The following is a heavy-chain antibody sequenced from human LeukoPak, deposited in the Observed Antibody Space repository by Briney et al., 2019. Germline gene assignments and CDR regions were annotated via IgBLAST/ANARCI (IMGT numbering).Heavy chain of an antibody. CDR1: GWSFSGYY. J-gene: IGHJ4*02. V-gene: IGHV4-34*01. CDR2: INHSGST. Sequence: PSETLSLTRAVYGWSFSGYYWSWIRQPPGKGLEWIGEINHSGSTNYNPSLKSRVTISVDTSKNQFSLKLSSVTAADTAVYYCERGRSISSGYPYYFDYWGQGNLVPVSS. D-gene: IGHD3-22*01. CDR3: ERGRSISSGYPYYFDY.